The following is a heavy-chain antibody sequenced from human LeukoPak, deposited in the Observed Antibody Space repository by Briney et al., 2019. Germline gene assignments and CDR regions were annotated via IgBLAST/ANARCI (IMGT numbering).Heavy chain of an antibody. CDR1: GGSFSGYY. CDR3: ATPGGKGITGTKGFDP. J-gene: IGHJ5*02. D-gene: IGHD1-7*01. Sequence: SETLSLTCAVYGGSFSGYYWSWIRQPPGKGLEWIGEINHSGSTNYNPSLKSRVTISVDTSKNQFSLKLSSVTAADTAVYYCATPGGKGITGTKGFDPWGQGTLVTVSS. V-gene: IGHV4-34*01. CDR2: INHSGST.